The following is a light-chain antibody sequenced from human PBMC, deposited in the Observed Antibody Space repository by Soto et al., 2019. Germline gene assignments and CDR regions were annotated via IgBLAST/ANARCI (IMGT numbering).Light chain of an antibody. CDR3: QQRSKWPS. CDR1: QSIRNN. V-gene: IGKV3-11*01. CDR2: DAS. Sequence: IVFAPSPTTLSLSPGERATPSFRASQSIRNNLAWYQQKPGQPPRLLIYDASYRATDIPARFSGSGSGTDFTLTINSLESEDFAIYHCQQRSKWPSFGQGTRLEI. J-gene: IGKJ5*01.